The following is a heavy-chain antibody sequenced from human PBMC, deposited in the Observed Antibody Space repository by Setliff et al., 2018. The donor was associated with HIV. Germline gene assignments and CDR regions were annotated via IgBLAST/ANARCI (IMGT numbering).Heavy chain of an antibody. CDR2: IYPGDSDT. CDR3: VRRDGYKFDY. CDR1: GKSLSNYW. V-gene: IGHV5-51*01. Sequence: PGESLKISCKGSGKSLSNYWINWVRQMPGKGLEWMGIIYPGDSDTRYSPSFQGQVTISADKSISTAYLQWSSLKASDTAMYYCVRRDGYKFDYWGQGTLVTVSS. J-gene: IGHJ4*02. D-gene: IGHD5-12*01.